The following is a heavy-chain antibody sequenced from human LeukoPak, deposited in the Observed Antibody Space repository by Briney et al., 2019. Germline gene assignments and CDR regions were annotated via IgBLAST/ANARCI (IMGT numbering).Heavy chain of an antibody. CDR3: ARDSVSLGNSGSYPEPDY. CDR2: IIPIFGTA. CDR1: GGTFSSYA. Sequence: GASVKVSCKASGGTFSSYAISWVRQAPGQGLEWTGGIIPIFGTANYAQKFQGRVTITADESTSTAYMELSSLRSEDTAVYYCARDSVSLGNSGSYPEPDYWGQGTLVTVSS. V-gene: IGHV1-69*13. J-gene: IGHJ4*02. D-gene: IGHD1-26*01.